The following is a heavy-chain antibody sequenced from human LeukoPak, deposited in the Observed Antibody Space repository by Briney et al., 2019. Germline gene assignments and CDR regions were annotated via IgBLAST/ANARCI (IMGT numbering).Heavy chain of an antibody. CDR1: GFSFSNYV. J-gene: IGHJ3*02. D-gene: IGHD2-15*01. V-gene: IGHV3-64*01. Sequence: GGSLRLSCAASGFSFSNYVMHWVRQAPGKGLEYVSAIMPNGETRGYANSMKGRFAISRDNSKNTLYLQMGSLRAEDMAIYYCARDRDGGFAFDIWGQGTLVTVSS. CDR3: ARDRDGGFAFDI. CDR2: IMPNGETR.